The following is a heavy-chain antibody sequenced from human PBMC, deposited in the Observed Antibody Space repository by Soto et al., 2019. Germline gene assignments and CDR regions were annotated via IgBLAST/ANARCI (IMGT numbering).Heavy chain of an antibody. CDR1: GFTVSSNY. Sequence: GGSLRLSCAASGFTVSSNYMSWVRQAPGKGLEWVSVIYSGGNTYYADSVKGRFTISRDNSKNTLYLQMNSLGAEDTAVYYCARDSTVTTFDYWGQGTLVTVSS. V-gene: IGHV3-66*01. CDR2: IYSGGNT. D-gene: IGHD4-17*01. CDR3: ARDSTVTTFDY. J-gene: IGHJ4*02.